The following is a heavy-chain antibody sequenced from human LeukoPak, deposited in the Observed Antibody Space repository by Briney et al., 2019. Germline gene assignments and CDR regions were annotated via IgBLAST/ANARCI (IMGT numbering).Heavy chain of an antibody. CDR2: VYYSGRT. V-gene: IGHV4-61*01. D-gene: IGHD2-15*01. J-gene: IGHJ4*02. CDR3: ARAPGCRGGKCYAFDY. CDR1: GDSVRSDTYY. Sequence: SETLSLTCTVSGDSVRSDTYYWSWIRQPPGKGLEWIGFVYYSGRTNYNASLKSRVTMSVDTSKNQFSLMLRSVTAADTAVYYCARAPGCRGGKCYAFDYWGQGTLVTVSS.